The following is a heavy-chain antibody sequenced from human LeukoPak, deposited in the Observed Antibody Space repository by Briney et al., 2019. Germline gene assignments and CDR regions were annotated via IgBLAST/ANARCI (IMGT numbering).Heavy chain of an antibody. D-gene: IGHD3-9*01. Sequence: GGSLRLSCAASGFTFSSYSMNWVRQAPGKGLEWISYITSSSSTIYYADSVKGRFTISRDNSKNTLYLQMNSLRAEDTAVYYCARSRPYYDILTGYYIGDAFDIWGQGTMVTVSS. CDR1: GFTFSSYS. CDR2: ITSSSSTI. J-gene: IGHJ3*02. V-gene: IGHV3-48*01. CDR3: ARSRPYYDILTGYYIGDAFDI.